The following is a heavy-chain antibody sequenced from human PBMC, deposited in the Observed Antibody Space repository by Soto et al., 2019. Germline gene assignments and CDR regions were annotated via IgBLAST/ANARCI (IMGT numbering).Heavy chain of an antibody. V-gene: IGHV3-49*04. J-gene: IGHJ3*02. D-gene: IGHD3-16*01. CDR2: IRSKAYGGTT. CDR3: TRSMITFGGVLFDI. Sequence: GVLRLSCTASGFTFGDYAMSWVRQAPGKGLEWVGFIRSKAYGGTTEYAASVKGRFTISRDDSKSIAYLQMNSLKTEDTAVYYCTRSMITFGGVLFDIWGQGTMVTVSS. CDR1: GFTFGDYA.